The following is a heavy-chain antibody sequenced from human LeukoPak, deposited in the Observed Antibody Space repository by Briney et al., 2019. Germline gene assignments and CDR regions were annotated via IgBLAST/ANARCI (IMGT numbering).Heavy chain of an antibody. J-gene: IGHJ5*02. V-gene: IGHV1-69*13. Sequence: GASVKVSCKASGGSFGSYAINWIRQAPGQGLEWIGGILPAFGSPTYAQNFQGRVTIAADESTGTVYLDMSSLTYEDSAMYYCATAIILGAIRNYDPWGQGTLVIVSS. D-gene: IGHD1-26*01. CDR1: GGSFGSYA. CDR3: ATAIILGAIRNYDP. CDR2: ILPAFGSP.